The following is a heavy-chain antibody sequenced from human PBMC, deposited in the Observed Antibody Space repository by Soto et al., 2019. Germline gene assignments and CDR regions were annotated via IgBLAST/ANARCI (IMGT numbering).Heavy chain of an antibody. D-gene: IGHD1-7*01. CDR1: GFTFSSSE. CDR2: ISGSGTTI. Sequence: GGSLRLSCAASGFTFSSSEMNWVRQAPGKGLEWVSYISGSGTTIYYAASVKGRFTISRDNAKNSLYLQMNSLRAEDTAVYYCARELAWNYDYWGQGTPVTVSS. J-gene: IGHJ4*02. CDR3: ARELAWNYDY. V-gene: IGHV3-48*03.